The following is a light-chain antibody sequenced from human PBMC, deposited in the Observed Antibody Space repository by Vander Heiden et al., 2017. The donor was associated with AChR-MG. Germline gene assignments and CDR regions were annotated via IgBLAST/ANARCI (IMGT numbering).Light chain of an antibody. V-gene: IGKV1-8*01. Sequence: AIRMTQSPSSLSASTGDRVTITCRASQGISSYLAWYQQKPGKAPKLLIYAASTLQSGVPSRFSGSGSGTDFTLTISCLQSEDFATYYCQQYYSDPRIFTFGPGTKVDIK. CDR2: AAS. CDR3: QQYYSDPRIFT. CDR1: QGISSY. J-gene: IGKJ3*01.